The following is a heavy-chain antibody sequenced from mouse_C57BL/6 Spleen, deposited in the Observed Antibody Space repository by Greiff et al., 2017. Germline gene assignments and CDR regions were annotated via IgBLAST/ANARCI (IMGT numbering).Heavy chain of an antibody. V-gene: IGHV1-80*01. Sequence: VKLMESGAELVKPGASVKISCKASGYAFSSYWMNWVKQRPGKGLEWIGQIYPGDGDTNYNGKFKGKATLTADKSSSTAYMQLSSLTSEDSAVYFCAKYDYDLYYFDYWGPGTTLTVSS. J-gene: IGHJ2*01. CDR1: GYAFSSYW. D-gene: IGHD2-4*01. CDR2: IYPGDGDT. CDR3: AKYDYDLYYFDY.